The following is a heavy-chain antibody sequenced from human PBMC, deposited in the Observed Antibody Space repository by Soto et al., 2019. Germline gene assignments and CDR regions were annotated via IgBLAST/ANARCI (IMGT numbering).Heavy chain of an antibody. CDR1: GFTFSSYT. CDR2: ISYDGINK. J-gene: IGHJ4*02. Sequence: QVQLVESGGGVVQPGRSLRISCAAAGFTFSSYTMYWVRQAPGKGLEWVAYISYDGINKYYADSVQGRFTISRDSSKNRLNLQMNSLRTEDTAVSFCARGPTTGYFEYWGQGNLGTVSS. D-gene: IGHD2-8*02. CDR3: ARGPTTGYFEY. V-gene: IGHV3-30-3*01.